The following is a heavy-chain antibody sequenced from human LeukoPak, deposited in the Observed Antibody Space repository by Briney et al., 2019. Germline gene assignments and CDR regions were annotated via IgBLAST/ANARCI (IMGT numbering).Heavy chain of an antibody. J-gene: IGHJ6*03. V-gene: IGHV1-2*02. CDR2: INPNSGGT. CDR3: ARTGKELRFLPYYYYYMDV. CDR1: GYTFTGYY. D-gene: IGHD1-26*01. Sequence: ASVKVSCKASGYTFTGYYMHWVRQAPGQGLEWMGWINPNSGGTNYAQKFQGRVTMTRDTSISTAYMELSRLRSDDTAVYYCARTGKELRFLPYYYYYMDVWGKGTTVTISS.